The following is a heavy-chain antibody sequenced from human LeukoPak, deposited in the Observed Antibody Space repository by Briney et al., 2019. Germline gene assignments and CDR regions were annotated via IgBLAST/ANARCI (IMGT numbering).Heavy chain of an antibody. V-gene: IGHV4-59*08. CDR1: VASIRSYY. CDR2: IHYSGGT. J-gene: IGHJ4*02. CDR3: ERPYYYYSIDS. Sequence: SETLALTCTFSVASIRSYYWSWIRQPPAKGVEFIRDIHYSGGTRYNPSLKSQVTISVDTSKNQFSLNMSSVTAADKDVYYCERPYYYYSIDSWGQGTLVTVSS. D-gene: IGHD3-22*01.